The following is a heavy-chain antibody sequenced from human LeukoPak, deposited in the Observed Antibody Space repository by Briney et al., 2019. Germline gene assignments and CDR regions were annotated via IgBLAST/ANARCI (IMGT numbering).Heavy chain of an antibody. D-gene: IGHD3-22*01. CDR1: GFTFSIYA. Sequence: PGGSLRLSCAASGFTFSIYAMSWVRQAPGKGLEWVSAISGSGGTAYYADSVKGRFTISRDNSKNTLYLQMNSLRAEDTAVYYCAKCYYDSSGYYLDAFDIWGQGTMVTVSS. CDR3: AKCYYDSSGYYLDAFDI. J-gene: IGHJ3*02. CDR2: ISGSGGTA. V-gene: IGHV3-23*01.